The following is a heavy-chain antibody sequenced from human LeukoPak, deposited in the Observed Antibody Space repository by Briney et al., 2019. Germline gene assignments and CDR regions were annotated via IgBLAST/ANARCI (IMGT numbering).Heavy chain of an antibody. CDR1: GFTFSSYG. D-gene: IGHD6-13*01. CDR2: IRYDGSNK. CDR3: AKTFVGAALNQYFDY. J-gene: IGHJ4*02. Sequence: GGSLRLSCAASGFTFSSYGMHWVRQAPGKGLEWVAFIRYDGSNKYYADSVKGRFTISRDNSKNTLYLQMNSLRAEDTAVYYCAKTFVGAALNQYFDYWGQGTLVTVSS. V-gene: IGHV3-30*02.